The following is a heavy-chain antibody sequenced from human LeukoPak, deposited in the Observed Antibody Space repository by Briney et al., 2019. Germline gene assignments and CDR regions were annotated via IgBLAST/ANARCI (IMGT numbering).Heavy chain of an antibody. V-gene: IGHV4-39*01. CDR2: IYYSEST. D-gene: IGHD3-22*01. CDR1: GGSISTSSYY. Sequence: SETLSLTCSVSGGSISTSSYYWGWLRQPPGKGLEWIGSIYYSESTYYNPSLKSRVTISVDTSKNQFSLKLSSVTAADTAVYYCARSRGYYDSSGYFLDSWGQGTLVTVSS. J-gene: IGHJ5*01. CDR3: ARSRGYYDSSGYFLDS.